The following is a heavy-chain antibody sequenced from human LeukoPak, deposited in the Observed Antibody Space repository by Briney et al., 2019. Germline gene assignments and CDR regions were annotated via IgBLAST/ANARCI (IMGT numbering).Heavy chain of an antibody. J-gene: IGHJ5*02. D-gene: IGHD2-8*01. Sequence: SETLSLTCAVYGGSFSGYYWSLIRQPPGKGLEWIGEINHSGSTNYNPSLKSRVTISVDTSKNQFSLKLSSVTAADTAVYYCARHEGSCTNGVCYTPRFDPWGQGTLVTVSS. V-gene: IGHV4-34*01. CDR1: GGSFSGYY. CDR2: INHSGST. CDR3: ARHEGSCTNGVCYTPRFDP.